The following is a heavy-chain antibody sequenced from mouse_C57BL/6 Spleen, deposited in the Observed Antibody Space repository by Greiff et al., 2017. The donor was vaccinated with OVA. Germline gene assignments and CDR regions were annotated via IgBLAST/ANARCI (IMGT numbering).Heavy chain of an antibody. D-gene: IGHD2-4*01. CDR1: GYTFTSYW. CDR3: AMGDYDSSWFAY. CDR2: IHPSDSDT. Sequence: QVQLQQPGAELVKPGASVTVSCKASGYTFTSYWMHWVKQRPGQGLEWIGRIHPSDSDTNYTQTFKGKATLTVDKSSTTAYMKHSSLTSEDSADYCCAMGDYDSSWFAYWGQGTLVTVSA. V-gene: IGHV1-74*01. J-gene: IGHJ3*01.